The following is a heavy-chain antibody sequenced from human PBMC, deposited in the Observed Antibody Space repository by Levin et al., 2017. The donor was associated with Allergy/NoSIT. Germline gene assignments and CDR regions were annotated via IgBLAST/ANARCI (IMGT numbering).Heavy chain of an antibody. Sequence: GGSLRLSCAASGFNIRTFYMSWVRQAPGKGLEWVSVTYKDETTYYTDSVKGRFSISRDNFNNTVHLQMNSLRAEDTAVYYCVREMPLDGYFDYWGQGTLVTVSS. CDR3: VREMPLDGYFDY. V-gene: IGHV3-53*01. J-gene: IGHJ4*02. CDR2: TYKDETT. D-gene: IGHD1-1*01. CDR1: GFNIRTFY.